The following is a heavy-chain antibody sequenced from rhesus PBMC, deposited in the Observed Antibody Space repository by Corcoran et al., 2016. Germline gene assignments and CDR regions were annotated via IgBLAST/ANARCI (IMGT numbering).Heavy chain of an antibody. CDR2: FLGPCTTT. D-gene: IGHD4-29*01. J-gene: IGHJ4*01. CDR1: GGSISAPYR. Sequence: VQLQESGPGLVKPSQTLSLPCGVSGGSISAPYRWPWNRQPQGKGLEWIGDFLGPCTTTFDNSSLKSRVTISKDTSKNHCSLNLNALTAADTAVYFCASATTAAAHFAYWGQGLLVTVSP. V-gene: IGHV4S18*01. CDR3: ASATTAAAHFAY.